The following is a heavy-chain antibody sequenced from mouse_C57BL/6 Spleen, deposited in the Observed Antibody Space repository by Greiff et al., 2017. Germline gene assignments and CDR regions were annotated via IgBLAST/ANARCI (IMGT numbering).Heavy chain of an antibody. J-gene: IGHJ3*01. CDR1: GFNIKDDY. CDR2: IDPENGDT. D-gene: IGHD1-1*01. CDR3: TRDFTTAY. Sequence: EVQLQQSGAELVRPGASVKLSCTASGFNIKDDYMHWVKQRPEQGLEWIGWIDPENGDTEYASKFQGKATITADTSSNTAYLQLSSLTSEDTAVYYCTRDFTTAYWGQGTLVTVSA. V-gene: IGHV14-4*01.